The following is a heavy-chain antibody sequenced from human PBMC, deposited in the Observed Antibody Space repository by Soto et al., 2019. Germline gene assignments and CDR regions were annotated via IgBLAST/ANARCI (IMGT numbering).Heavy chain of an antibody. CDR3: VRQGIDYRRGRVDE. CDR2: VYYTGDT. V-gene: IGHV4-59*08. J-gene: IGHJ4*01. D-gene: IGHD4-17*01. Sequence: QVQLQQSGPRLVKPSETLSLTCTVSCGPDRSHNWGWIRQPPGRGLEWIGYVYYTGDTGDNPSLTKTVSGSAHTSTNHISRTLSSEPGADTAVYSGVRQGIDYRRGRVDEWGQGTMVSVSS. CDR1: CGPDRSHN.